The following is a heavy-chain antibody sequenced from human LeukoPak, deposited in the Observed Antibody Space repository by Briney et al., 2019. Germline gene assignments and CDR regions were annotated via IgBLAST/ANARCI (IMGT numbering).Heavy chain of an antibody. V-gene: IGHV4-34*01. CDR2: INHSGST. J-gene: IGHJ5*02. Sequence: SETLSLTCAVYGGSFSGYYWSWIRQPPGKGLEWIGEINHSGSTNYNPSLKSRVTISVDTSKNQFSLKLSSVTAADTAVYYCARGREVEYFNNWLDPWGQGTLVTVSS. CDR1: GGSFSGYY. D-gene: IGHD2/OR15-2a*01. CDR3: ARGREVEYFNNWLDP.